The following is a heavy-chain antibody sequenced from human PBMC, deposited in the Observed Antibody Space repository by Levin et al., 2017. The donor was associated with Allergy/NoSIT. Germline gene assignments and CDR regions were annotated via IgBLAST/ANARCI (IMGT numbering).Heavy chain of an antibody. CDR3: ARLDFHRSGSAAWFDP. J-gene: IGHJ5*02. Sequence: GESLKISCKASGYRFTTYWIGWVRQMPGKGLEWMGTMYPGDSDTRYSPSFPGQVTISADKSISTIYLQWSSLKASDTAMYYCARLDFHRSGSAAWFDPWGQGTLVTVSS. V-gene: IGHV5-51*01. D-gene: IGHD3-22*01. CDR1: GYRFTTYW. CDR2: MYPGDSDT.